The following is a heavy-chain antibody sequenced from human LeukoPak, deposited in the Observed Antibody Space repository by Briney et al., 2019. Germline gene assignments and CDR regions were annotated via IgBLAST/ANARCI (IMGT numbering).Heavy chain of an antibody. CDR2: ISSSGSTI. D-gene: IGHD3-10*01. V-gene: IGHV3-11*04. Sequence: PGGSLRLSCAASGFTLSDYYMSWIRQAPGKGLEWVSYISSSGSTIYYADSVKGRFTISRDNAKNSLYLQMNSLRAEDTAVYYCARAYYGSALPFDYWGQGTLVTVSS. J-gene: IGHJ4*02. CDR3: ARAYYGSALPFDY. CDR1: GFTLSDYY.